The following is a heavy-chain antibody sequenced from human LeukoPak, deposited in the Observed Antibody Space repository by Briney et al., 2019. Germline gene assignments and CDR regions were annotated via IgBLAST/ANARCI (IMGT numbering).Heavy chain of an antibody. Sequence: SETLSLTCTVSSGSISSDDYYWSWIRQPPGKGLEWIGYISYSGNTYYNPSLKSRVTISVDTSKNQFSLKLSSVTVADTAVYYCARDRKYGSESLRRLDYWGQGTLVTVSS. CDR2: ISYSGNT. D-gene: IGHD3-10*01. CDR3: ARDRKYGSESLRRLDY. V-gene: IGHV4-30-4*01. J-gene: IGHJ4*02. CDR1: SGSISSDDYY.